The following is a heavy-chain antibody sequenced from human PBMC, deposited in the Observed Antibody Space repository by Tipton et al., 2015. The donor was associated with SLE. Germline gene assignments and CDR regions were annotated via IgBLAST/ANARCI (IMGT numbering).Heavy chain of an antibody. Sequence: SLRLSCAASGFTFSSYAMSWVRQAPGKGLEWVSGISGSGGSTYYEDSVKGRFTISRDNAKKSVFLQMNSLRDEDTAVYYCARGIFDYWGQGTLVTVSS. V-gene: IGHV3-23*01. CDR1: GFTFSSYA. CDR3: ARGIFDY. CDR2: ISGSGGST. J-gene: IGHJ4*02.